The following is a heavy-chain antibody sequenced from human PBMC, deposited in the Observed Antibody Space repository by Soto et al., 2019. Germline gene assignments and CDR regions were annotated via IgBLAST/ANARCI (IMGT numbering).Heavy chain of an antibody. CDR2: ISYDEIDK. V-gene: IGHV3-30*18. D-gene: IGHD2-2*01. CDR3: AKDSGYQLPDNYFYYGLDV. Sequence: GGPLRLSCAASGFTFPSHAMHGVRQSPGKGLECVAAISYDEIDKKYASSVKGRFTVSRDNVKNTLSLQMNSLRPEDTAVYYCAKDSGYQLPDNYFYYGLDVWGQGTTVTVSS. J-gene: IGHJ6*02. CDR1: GFTFPSHA.